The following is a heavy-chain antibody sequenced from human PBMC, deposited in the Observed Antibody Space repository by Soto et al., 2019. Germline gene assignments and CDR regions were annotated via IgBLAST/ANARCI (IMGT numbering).Heavy chain of an antibody. Sequence: EVQLLESGGGLVQRGGSLRLSCAASGFTFSSYAMSWVRQAPGKGLEWVSAISGSGGSTYYADTVKGRFTISRDNSKNTLYLQMNRLRAEDTAVYYCAKDIWGYSSGRSDYWGQGTLVTVSS. CDR2: ISGSGGST. D-gene: IGHD6-19*01. CDR1: GFTFSSYA. V-gene: IGHV3-23*01. CDR3: AKDIWGYSSGRSDY. J-gene: IGHJ4*02.